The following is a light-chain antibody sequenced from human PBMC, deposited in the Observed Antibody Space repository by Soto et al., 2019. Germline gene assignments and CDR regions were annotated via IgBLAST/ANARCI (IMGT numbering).Light chain of an antibody. J-gene: IGLJ1*01. CDR1: GSDVGGFNF. Sequence: QSALTQPASVSGSPGQSITISCTGTGSDVGGFNFVSWYQQHPGKDPKLIIYDVSDRPSGVSNRFSGSKSGNTASLTISGLQTEDEAAYYCSSYTGTTTLGYVFGTGTKVTVL. CDR3: SSYTGTTTLGYV. V-gene: IGLV2-14*03. CDR2: DVS.